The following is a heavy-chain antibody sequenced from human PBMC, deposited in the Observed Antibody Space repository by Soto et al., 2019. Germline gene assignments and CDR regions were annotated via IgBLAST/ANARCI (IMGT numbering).Heavy chain of an antibody. D-gene: IGHD5-18*01. J-gene: IGHJ4*02. CDR2: IYYSGST. V-gene: IGHV4-39*01. Sequence: SETLSLTCTVSGGSISSSSYYWGWIRQPPGKGLEWIGSIYYSGSTYYNPSLKSRVTISVDTSKNQFSQKLSSVTAADTAVYYCARHLIGPPTAMVSYFDYWGQGTLVTVSS. CDR1: GGSISSSSYY. CDR3: ARHLIGPPTAMVSYFDY.